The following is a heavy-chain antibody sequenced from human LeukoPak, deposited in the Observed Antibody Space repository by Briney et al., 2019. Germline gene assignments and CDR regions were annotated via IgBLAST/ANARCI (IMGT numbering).Heavy chain of an antibody. CDR1: GYTFTSYA. Sequence: GASVKVSCKASGYTFTSYAMHWVRQAPGQRLEWTGWINAGNGNTKYSQKFQGRVTITRDTSASTAYMELSSLRSEATAVYYCARDQHLYYYDSRGYFDYWGPGTLVTVSS. V-gene: IGHV1-3*01. D-gene: IGHD3-22*01. CDR3: ARDQHLYYYDSRGYFDY. J-gene: IGHJ4*02. CDR2: INAGNGNT.